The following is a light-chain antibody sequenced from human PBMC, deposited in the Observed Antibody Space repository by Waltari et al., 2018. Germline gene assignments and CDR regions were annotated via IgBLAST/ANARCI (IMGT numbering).Light chain of an antibody. CDR3: QQYEDWPRT. CDR1: QRVHTH. J-gene: IGKJ4*01. CDR2: GAS. V-gene: IGKV3-15*01. Sequence: EIVMTQSPVTLSVSPGDTATLSCRASQRVHTHVAWYQEKPGRAPRILIYGASARVSGVPARFSGSGSETEFTLTINSLQSDDFAVYYCQQYEDWPRTFGGGDQGGDQ.